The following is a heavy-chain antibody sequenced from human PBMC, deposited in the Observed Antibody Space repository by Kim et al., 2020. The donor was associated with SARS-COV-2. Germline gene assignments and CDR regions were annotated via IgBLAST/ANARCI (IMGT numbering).Heavy chain of an antibody. J-gene: IGHJ4*02. Sequence: GGSLRLSCAASGFTFSSTYWMTWVRQAPGKGLEWVANIKQDGNEKSYVDSVKGRFTISRDNAKKSLYLQMNSLRAEDTAVYYCARWVNYDILTGDYYFDYWGQGTLVTVSS. CDR3: ARWVNYDILTGDYYFDY. CDR2: IKQDGNEK. V-gene: IGHV3-7*03. D-gene: IGHD3-9*01. CDR1: GFTFSSTYW.